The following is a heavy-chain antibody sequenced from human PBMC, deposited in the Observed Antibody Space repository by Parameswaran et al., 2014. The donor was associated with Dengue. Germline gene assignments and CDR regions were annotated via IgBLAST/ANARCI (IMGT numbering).Heavy chain of an antibody. J-gene: IGHJ4*02. V-gene: IGHV1-18*01. CDR3: GRDGKGSGTWDHMLDY. Sequence: WVRQAPGQAPEWMGWISPDNDNTNYPQKLQGRVTMTTDISTDTAYMELRSLRPDDTAVYYCGRDGKGSGTWDHMLDYWGQGTLVTVSS. D-gene: IGHD3-10*01. CDR2: ISPDNDNT.